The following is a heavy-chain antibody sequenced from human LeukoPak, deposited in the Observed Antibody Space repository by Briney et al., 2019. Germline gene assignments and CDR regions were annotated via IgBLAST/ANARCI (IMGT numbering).Heavy chain of an antibody. CDR1: GFTFSDYY. D-gene: IGHD3-10*01. CDR3: AKGSTSWGWFSFDY. CDR2: ISSSSYT. Sequence: GGSLRLSCAASGFTFSDYYMSWIRQAPGKGLEWVSYISSSSYTNYADSVKGRFTISRDNAKNSLYLQMNSLRAEDTAIYYCAKGSTSWGWFSFDYWGQGTLVTVSS. V-gene: IGHV3-11*05. J-gene: IGHJ4*02.